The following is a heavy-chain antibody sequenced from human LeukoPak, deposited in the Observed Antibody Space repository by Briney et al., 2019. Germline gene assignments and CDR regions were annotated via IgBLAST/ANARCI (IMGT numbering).Heavy chain of an antibody. CDR2: INHSGST. CDR1: GGSFSGYY. D-gene: IGHD3-10*01. Sequence: SETLSLTCAVYGGSFSGYYWSWIRQPPGKGLEWIGEINHSGSTNYNPSLKSRVTISVDTSKNQFSLKLSSVTAADTAVYYCARASGPQLLWLFDPWGQGTLVTVSS. CDR3: ARASGPQLLWLFDP. J-gene: IGHJ5*02. V-gene: IGHV4-34*01.